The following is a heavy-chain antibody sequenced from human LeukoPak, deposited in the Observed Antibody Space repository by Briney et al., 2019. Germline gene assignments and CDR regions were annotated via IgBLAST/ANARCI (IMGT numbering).Heavy chain of an antibody. CDR1: GFTFDDYA. J-gene: IGHJ4*02. Sequence: GGSLRLSCAASGFTFDDYAMHWVRQAPGKGLERVSGISWNSGSIGYADSVKGRFTISRDNAKNSLYLQMNSLRAEDTALYYCAKAVTISLSPIDYWGQGTLVTVSS. D-gene: IGHD4-17*01. CDR2: ISWNSGSI. CDR3: AKAVTISLSPIDY. V-gene: IGHV3-9*01.